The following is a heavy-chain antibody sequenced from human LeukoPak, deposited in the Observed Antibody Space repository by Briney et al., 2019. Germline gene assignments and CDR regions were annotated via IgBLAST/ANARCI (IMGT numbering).Heavy chain of an antibody. Sequence: SETLSLTCTVSGGAISSSSYYWGWIRQPPGKGLEWIGSIYYSGSTYYNPSLKSRVTISVDTSKNQFSLKLSSVTAADTAVYYCARKHCSSTSCYHGLGFDYWGQGTLITVSS. CDR3: ARKHCSSTSCYHGLGFDY. CDR2: IYYSGST. J-gene: IGHJ4*02. CDR1: GGAISSSSYY. V-gene: IGHV4-39*01. D-gene: IGHD2-2*01.